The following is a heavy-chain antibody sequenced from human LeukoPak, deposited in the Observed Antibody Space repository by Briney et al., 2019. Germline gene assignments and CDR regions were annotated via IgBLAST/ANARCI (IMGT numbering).Heavy chain of an antibody. V-gene: IGHV1-2*02. J-gene: IGHJ5*02. CDR1: GYTFTGYY. CDR3: ARDRSRIGLNWFDP. CDR2: INPNSGGT. D-gene: IGHD3-22*01. Sequence: ASVKVSCKASGYTFTGYYVHWVRQAPGQGLEWMGWINPNSGGTNYAQKFQGRVTMTRDTSISTAYMELSRLRSDDTAVYYCARDRSRIGLNWFDPWGQGTLVTVSS.